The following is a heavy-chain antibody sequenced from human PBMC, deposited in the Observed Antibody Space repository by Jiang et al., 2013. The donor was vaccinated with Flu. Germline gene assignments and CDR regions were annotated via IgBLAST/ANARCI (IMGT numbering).Heavy chain of an antibody. CDR3: VPWGEMATTTFDY. CDR2: IWYDGSNK. CDR1: GFTFSSYG. D-gene: IGHD5-24*01. Sequence: VQLLESGGGVVQPGRSLRLSCAASGFTFSSYGMHWVRQAPGKGLEWVAVIWYDGSNKYYADSVKGRFTISRDNSKNTLYLQMNSLRAEDTAVYYCVPWGEMATTTFDYWGQGTLVTVSS. J-gene: IGHJ4*02. V-gene: IGHV3-33*01.